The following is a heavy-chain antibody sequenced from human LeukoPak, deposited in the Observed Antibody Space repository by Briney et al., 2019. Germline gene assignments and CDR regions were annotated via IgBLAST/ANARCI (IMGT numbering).Heavy chain of an antibody. CDR1: GFTLSTYD. J-gene: IGHJ3*02. V-gene: IGHV3-13*01. CDR3: AREMSGSNDALDI. D-gene: IGHD3-10*01. CDR2: FNRAGDT. Sequence: GGSLRLSCAASGFTLSTYDMHWVRQPTGESLEWVSIFNRAGDTYYPNSVKGRFTISRDDAKNSLYLQMNSLRAEDTAVYYCAREMSGSNDALDIWGQGTMVTVSS.